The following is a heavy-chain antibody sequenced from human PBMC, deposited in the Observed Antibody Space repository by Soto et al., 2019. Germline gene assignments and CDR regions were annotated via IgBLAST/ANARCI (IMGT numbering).Heavy chain of an antibody. V-gene: IGHV1-18*01. J-gene: IGHJ4*02. D-gene: IGHD5-12*01. CDR1: GYTFTSYG. CDR3: VRNSPIGSTFSGTDAIDC. Sequence: ASVKVSCKASGYTFTSYGISWVRQAPGQGLEWMGWISAYNGNTKYAQKLQGRVTITADKSTSTAYMEMNSLRSEDTAVYYCVRNSPIGSTFSGTDAIDCWGQGTLVTVSS. CDR2: ISAYNGNT.